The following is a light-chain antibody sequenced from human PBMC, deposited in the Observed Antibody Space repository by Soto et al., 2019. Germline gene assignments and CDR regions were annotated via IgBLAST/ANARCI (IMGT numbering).Light chain of an antibody. CDR2: AAS. CDR1: QSISTY. V-gene: IGKV1-39*01. Sequence: DIQMTQSPSSLSASVGDRVTITCRASQSISTYLNWFQQKPGKAPKLLISAASTLQSRVPSRFGGSVSGTDSHLTISSLQRKDFATYYCQQSYSCPPSFGGGTKVEIK. J-gene: IGKJ4*01. CDR3: QQSYSCPPS.